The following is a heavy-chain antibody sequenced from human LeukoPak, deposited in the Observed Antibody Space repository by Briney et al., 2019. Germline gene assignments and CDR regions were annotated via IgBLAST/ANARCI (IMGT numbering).Heavy chain of an antibody. Sequence: GSLRLSCAASGFTFSSTSMNWVRQAPGKGMEWVSSISSGSSYIFYADSVKGRFTISRDNAKNSLYLQMNSLRAEDTAVYYCAREFFDREGGTPVLDYWGQGTMATVSS. CDR3: AREFFDREGGTPVLDY. D-gene: IGHD1-26*01. CDR2: ISSGSSYI. CDR1: GFTFSSTS. V-gene: IGHV3-21*01. J-gene: IGHJ4*02.